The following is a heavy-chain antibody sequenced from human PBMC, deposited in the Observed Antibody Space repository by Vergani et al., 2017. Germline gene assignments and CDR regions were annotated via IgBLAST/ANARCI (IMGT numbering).Heavy chain of an antibody. Sequence: EVQLVESGGGLVKPGGSLRLSCAASGFTFSNAWMSWVRQAPGKGLEWLGRIKSKTDGGTTDYAAPVKGRFTISRDDSKNTLYLQMNSLKTEDTAVYYCTTDVYCSSTSCYRPYDAFDIWGQGTMVTVSS. CDR2: IKSKTDGGTT. D-gene: IGHD2-2*02. CDR3: TTDVYCSSTSCYRPYDAFDI. V-gene: IGHV3-15*01. J-gene: IGHJ3*02. CDR1: GFTFSNAW.